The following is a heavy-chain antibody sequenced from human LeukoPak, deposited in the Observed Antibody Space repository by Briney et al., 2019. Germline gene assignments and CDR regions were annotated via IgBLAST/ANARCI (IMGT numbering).Heavy chain of an antibody. CDR2: IYYSGST. V-gene: IGHV4-39*07. CDR1: SGSISSSSYY. J-gene: IGHJ4*02. Sequence: SETLSLTCTVSSGSISSSSYYWGWIRQPSGKGLEWIGSIYYSGSTYYNPSLKSRVTISVDTSKNQFSLKLSSVTAADTAVYYCARDGYDFWSGYYDYWGQGTLVTVSS. CDR3: ARDGYDFWSGYYDY. D-gene: IGHD3-3*01.